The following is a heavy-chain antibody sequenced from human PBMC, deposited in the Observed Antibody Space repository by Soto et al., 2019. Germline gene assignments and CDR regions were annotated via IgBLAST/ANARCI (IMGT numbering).Heavy chain of an antibody. CDR2: IIPIFGTA. Sequence: SVKDSCSASGGTFRSYAISWVRQAPGQGLEWMGGIIPIFGTANYSQKFQGRVTITADESTSTAYMELSSLRSEDTAVYYCASLAYCGGDCYYAFDIWGQGTMVTVSS. V-gene: IGHV1-69*01. D-gene: IGHD2-21*02. CDR1: GGTFRSYA. J-gene: IGHJ3*02. CDR3: ASLAYCGGDCYYAFDI.